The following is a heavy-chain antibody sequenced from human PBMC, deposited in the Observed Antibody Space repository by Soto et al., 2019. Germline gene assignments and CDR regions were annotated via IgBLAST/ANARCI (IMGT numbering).Heavy chain of an antibody. CDR2: IYYSGST. D-gene: IGHD4-17*01. J-gene: IGHJ3*02. V-gene: IGHV4-59*01. CDR1: DGSISSFY. CDR3: ARLPKITVTTFGAFDI. Sequence: QVQLQELGPGLVKPSETLSLTCTVSDGSISSFYWSWIRQPPGKGLEWIGHIYYSGSTTYNPSLKSRVTISLDTSQNQFSLKLTSVTAADTAVYYCARLPKITVTTFGAFDIWGQGRMVTASS.